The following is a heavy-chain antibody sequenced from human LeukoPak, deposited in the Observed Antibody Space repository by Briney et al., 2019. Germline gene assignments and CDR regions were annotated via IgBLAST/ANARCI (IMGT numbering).Heavy chain of an antibody. CDR2: MNPNSGNT. V-gene: IGHV1-8*01. D-gene: IGHD3-3*01. Sequence: ASVKVSCKASGYTFTSYDIHWVRQATGQGLEWMGWMNPNSGNTGYAQKFQGRVTMTRNTSISTAYMELSSLRSEDTAVYYCARVCDFWSGYYDWFDPWGQGTLVTVSS. CDR1: GYTFTSYD. J-gene: IGHJ5*02. CDR3: ARVCDFWSGYYDWFDP.